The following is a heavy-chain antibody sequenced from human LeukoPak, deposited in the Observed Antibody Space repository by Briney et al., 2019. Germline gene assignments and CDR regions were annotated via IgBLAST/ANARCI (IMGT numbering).Heavy chain of an antibody. J-gene: IGHJ4*02. CDR1: GFTFSDYY. V-gene: IGHV3-69-1*01. CDR2: ISSSSTI. CDR3: ARDRGRYSGSRSEDY. D-gene: IGHD5-12*01. Sequence: GGSLRLSCAASGFTFSDYYMNWVRQAPGKGLEWVSSISSSSTIYYADSVKGRFTISRDNAKNSLYLQMNSLRAEDTAVYYCARDRGRYSGSRSEDYWGQGTLVTVSS.